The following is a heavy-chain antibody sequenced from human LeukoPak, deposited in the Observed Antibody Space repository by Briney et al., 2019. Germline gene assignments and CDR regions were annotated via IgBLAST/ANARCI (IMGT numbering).Heavy chain of an antibody. CDR1: GGSISSSNW. D-gene: IGHD3-10*01. J-gene: IGHJ5*02. CDR3: ARLYYGSGSPKADP. Sequence: SETLSLTCAVSGGSISSSNWWSWVRQPPGKGLEWIGEIYHSGSTNYNPSLKSRVTISVDKSKNQFSLKLSSVTAADTAVYYCARLYYGSGSPKADPWGQGTLVTVSS. V-gene: IGHV4-4*02. CDR2: IYHSGST.